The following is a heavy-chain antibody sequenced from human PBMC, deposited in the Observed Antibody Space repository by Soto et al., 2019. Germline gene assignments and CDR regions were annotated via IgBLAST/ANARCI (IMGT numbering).Heavy chain of an antibody. J-gene: IGHJ6*02. CDR1: GFTFGSYW. CDR3: AREGPIVVVPAAINYYYYGMDV. D-gene: IGHD2-2*01. CDR2: IKMDASEK. V-gene: IGHV3-7*01. Sequence: GGSLRLSCAASGFTFGSYWMSWVRQAPGKGLEWLATIKMDASEKKYVGSVKGRFTMSRDNAKNSLYLQMNSLRAEDTAVYYCAREGPIVVVPAAINYYYYGMDVWGQGTTVTVSS.